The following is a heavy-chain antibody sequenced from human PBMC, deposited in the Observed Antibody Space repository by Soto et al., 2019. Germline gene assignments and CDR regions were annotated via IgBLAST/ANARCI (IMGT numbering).Heavy chain of an antibody. Sequence: LRLSCAASEFTFAKYYMTWVRQAPGKGPEWVANIKPDGSEQYYVDSVKGRFTISRDNANNSLYLQMNSLRAEDTAVYFCARGNWNYYYGFDVWGQGTTVTVSS. D-gene: IGHD1-20*01. CDR1: EFTFAKYY. CDR2: IKPDGSEQ. CDR3: ARGNWNYYYGFDV. J-gene: IGHJ6*02. V-gene: IGHV3-7*01.